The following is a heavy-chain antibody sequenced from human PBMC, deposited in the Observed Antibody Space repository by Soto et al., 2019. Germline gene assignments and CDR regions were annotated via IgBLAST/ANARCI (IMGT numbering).Heavy chain of an antibody. CDR3: VRDLDGSGSYYTDY. Sequence: QVQLVQAGAEVKKPGASVKVSCKASGYMFISYGINWVRQAPGQGLEWMGWISAYNGNTKYAQNLQGRVTMTTDTPTSTAYMEMRSLRSDDTAVYYCVRDLDGSGSYYTDYWGPGTLVTVSS. CDR1: GYMFISYG. CDR2: ISAYNGNT. V-gene: IGHV1-18*01. D-gene: IGHD3-10*01. J-gene: IGHJ4*02.